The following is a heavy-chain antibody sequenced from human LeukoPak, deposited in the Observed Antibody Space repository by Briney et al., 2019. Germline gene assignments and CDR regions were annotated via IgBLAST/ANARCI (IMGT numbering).Heavy chain of an antibody. D-gene: IGHD6-19*01. CDR2: INHSGST. J-gene: IGHJ4*02. CDR3: ARRSYSSGWYDY. Sequence: SETLSLTCAVYGASFSGYYWSWIRQPPGKGLEWIGEINHSGSTNYNPALKSRVTISVDTSKNQFSLKLSSVTAADPAVYYCARRSYSSGWYDYWGQGTLVTVSS. CDR1: GASFSGYY. V-gene: IGHV4-34*01.